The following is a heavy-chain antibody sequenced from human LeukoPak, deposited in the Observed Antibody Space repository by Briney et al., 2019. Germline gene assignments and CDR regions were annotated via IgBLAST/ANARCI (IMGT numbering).Heavy chain of an antibody. CDR2: IYYSGST. V-gene: IGHV4-39*01. CDR3: ARHFREYSSSWVGFDP. Sequence: MPSETLSLTCTVSGGSISSSSYYWGWIRQPPGKGLEWIGSIYYSGSTYYNPSLKSRVTISVDTSKNQFSLKLSSVTAADTAVYYCARHFREYSSSWVGFDPWGQGTLVTVSS. J-gene: IGHJ5*02. CDR1: GGSISSSSYY. D-gene: IGHD6-13*01.